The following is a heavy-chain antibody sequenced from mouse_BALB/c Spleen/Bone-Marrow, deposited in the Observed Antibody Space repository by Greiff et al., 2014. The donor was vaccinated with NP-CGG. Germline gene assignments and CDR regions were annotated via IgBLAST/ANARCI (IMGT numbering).Heavy chain of an antibody. J-gene: IGHJ2*01. CDR2: IDPANGNT. CDR1: GFNIKDTY. V-gene: IGHV14-3*02. CDR3: ARYYYGSSYFDY. D-gene: IGHD1-1*01. Sequence: VQLQQSGAELVKPGASVKLSCTASGFNIKDTYMHLVKQRPEQGLEWIGRIDPANGNTKYDPKFQGKATITADISSNTAYLQLSSLTSEDTAVYYCARYYYGSSYFDYWGQGTTLTVSS.